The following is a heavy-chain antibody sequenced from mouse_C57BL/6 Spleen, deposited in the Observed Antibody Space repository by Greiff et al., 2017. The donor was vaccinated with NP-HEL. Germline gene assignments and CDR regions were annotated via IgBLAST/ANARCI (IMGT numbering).Heavy chain of an antibody. CDR3: ARVDYDGDYFDY. CDR1: GYSITSGYY. V-gene: IGHV3-6*01. D-gene: IGHD2-4*01. Sequence: DVQLQESGPGLVKPSQSLSLTCSVTGYSITSGYYWNWIRQFPGNKLEWMGYISYDGSNNYNPSLKNRISITRDTSKNQIFLKLNSGTTEDTATYYCARVDYDGDYFDYWGQGTTLTVSS. J-gene: IGHJ2*01. CDR2: ISYDGSN.